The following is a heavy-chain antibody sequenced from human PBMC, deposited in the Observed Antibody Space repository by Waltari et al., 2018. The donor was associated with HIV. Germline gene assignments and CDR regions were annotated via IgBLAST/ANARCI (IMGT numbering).Heavy chain of an antibody. J-gene: IGHJ4*02. CDR2: INQDGST. CDR1: GGSFSGYY. Sequence: QVQLQQWGAGLLKPSETLSLTCAVYGGSFSGYYWSWIRQPPGKGLEWSGEINQDGSTNYNPSRKRRVTISGYTSKNQCSLKLSSVTAADTAVYYCASSLPLGAARRRGLDYWGQGTQVTVSS. D-gene: IGHD6-6*01. CDR3: ASSLPLGAARRRGLDY. V-gene: IGHV4-34*01.